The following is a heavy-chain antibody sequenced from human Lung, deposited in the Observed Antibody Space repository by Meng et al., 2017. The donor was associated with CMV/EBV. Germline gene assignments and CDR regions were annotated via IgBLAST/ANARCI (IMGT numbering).Heavy chain of an antibody. V-gene: IGHV3-30*02. Sequence: SCAASGFTFRRFDMHWVRQAPGKGLEWVAFIQYDGSNKYYVDSVKGRFTISRDNSKNTLYLQMSSLRAGDTAIYYCAKAIYGADTRGTDYYYNAMDVWXQGTTVTVSS. CDR3: AKAIYGADTRGTDYYYNAMDV. CDR2: IQYDGSNK. CDR1: GFTFRRFD. D-gene: IGHD2/OR15-2a*01. J-gene: IGHJ6*02.